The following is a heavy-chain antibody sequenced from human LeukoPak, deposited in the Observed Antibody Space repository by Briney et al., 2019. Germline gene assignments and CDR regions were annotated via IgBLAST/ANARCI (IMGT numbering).Heavy chain of an antibody. D-gene: IGHD4-11*01. Sequence: GGSLRLSCAASGFTFSSYAMSWVRQAPGKGLEWVSAISGSGGSTYYADSVKGRFTISRDNSKNTLYLQMNSLRAEDTALCHCARDRQSKDAFDIWGQGTMVTVSS. J-gene: IGHJ3*02. CDR1: GFTFSSYA. CDR2: ISGSGGST. V-gene: IGHV3-23*01. CDR3: ARDRQSKDAFDI.